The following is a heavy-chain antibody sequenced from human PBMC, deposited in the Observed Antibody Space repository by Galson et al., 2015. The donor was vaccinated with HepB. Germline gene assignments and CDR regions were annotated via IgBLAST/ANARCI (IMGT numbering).Heavy chain of an antibody. J-gene: IGHJ2*01. CDR2: TYYRSKWYN. D-gene: IGHD3-22*01. CDR1: GDSVSSNSAA. Sequence: CAISGDSVSSNSAAWNWIRQSPSRGLEWLGRTYYRSKWYNDYAVSVKSRITINPDTSKNQFSQAAHYYDTHGGLWYFDLWGRGTLVTVSS. CDR3: L. V-gene: IGHV6-1*01.